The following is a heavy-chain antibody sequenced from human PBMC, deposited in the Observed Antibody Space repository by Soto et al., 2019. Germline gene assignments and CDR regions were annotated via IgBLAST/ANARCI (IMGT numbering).Heavy chain of an antibody. V-gene: IGHV4-59*01. Sequence: SETLSLTCTVSGGSISSYYWSWIRQPPGKGLEWIGYIYYSGSTNYNPSLKSRVTISVDTSKNQFSLKLSSVTAADTVVYYCARVPMPGRQGYYYDSSTPYYFDYWGQGTLVTVSS. D-gene: IGHD3-22*01. CDR2: IYYSGST. J-gene: IGHJ4*02. CDR1: GGSISSYY. CDR3: ARVPMPGRQGYYYDSSTPYYFDY.